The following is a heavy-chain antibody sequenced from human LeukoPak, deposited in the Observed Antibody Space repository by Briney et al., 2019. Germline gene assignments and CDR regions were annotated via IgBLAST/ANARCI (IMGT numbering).Heavy chain of an antibody. CDR2: IYHSGST. CDR3: AIGVIWDIVVVPAASTWFDP. CDR1: GGSISSGGYY. D-gene: IGHD2-2*01. J-gene: IGHJ5*02. Sequence: SETLSLTCTVSGGSISSGGYYWSWIRQPPGKGLEWIGYIYHSGSTYYNPSLKSRVTISVDRSKNQFSLKLSSVTAADTAVYYCAIGVIWDIVVVPAASTWFDPWGQGTLVTVSS. V-gene: IGHV4-30-2*01.